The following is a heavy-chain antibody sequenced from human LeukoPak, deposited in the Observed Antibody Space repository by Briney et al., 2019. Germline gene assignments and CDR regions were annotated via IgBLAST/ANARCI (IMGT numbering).Heavy chain of an antibody. D-gene: IGHD3-16*02. V-gene: IGHV4-34*01. J-gene: IGHJ4*02. CDR1: GGSFSGYY. Sequence: SETLSLTCAVYGGSFSGYYWSWIRQPPGKGLEWIGEVNHSGSTKYSPSLKSRVTISVDTSKNQFSLKLSSVTAADTAVYYCARHPHYVWGSYRHFDYWGQGTLVTVSS. CDR3: ARHPHYVWGSYRHFDY. CDR2: VNHSGST.